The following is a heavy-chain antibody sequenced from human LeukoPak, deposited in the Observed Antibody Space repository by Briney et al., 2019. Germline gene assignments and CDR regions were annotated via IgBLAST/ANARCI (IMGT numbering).Heavy chain of an antibody. V-gene: IGHV1-8*01. CDR3: ARDYFVSGRGYYYMDV. CDR2: MNPNRGNT. D-gene: IGHD3-10*01. Sequence: GASVKVSCKASVYTFSNSDINWVRQATGQGLEWMGWMNPNRGNTGYAQKFQGRVTMTRNTSNRRAYMELSSPRSEDLCEYCCARDYFVSGRGYYYMDVWGKGTTVTVS. J-gene: IGHJ6*03. CDR1: VYTFSNSD.